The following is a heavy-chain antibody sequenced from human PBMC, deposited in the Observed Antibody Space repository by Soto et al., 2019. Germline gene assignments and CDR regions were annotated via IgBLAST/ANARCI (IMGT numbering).Heavy chain of an antibody. CDR1: GYTFTSYC. V-gene: IGHV1-18*04. D-gene: IGHD2-21*02. J-gene: IGHJ5*02. CDR2: ISAYNGNT. Sequence: ASVKVSCKASGYTFTSYCISWVRQAPGQGLEWMGWISAYNGNTNYAQKLQGRVTMTTDTSTSTAYMELRSLRSDDTAVYYCARSVVVTAHNWFDPWGQGTLVTVSS. CDR3: ARSVVVTAHNWFDP.